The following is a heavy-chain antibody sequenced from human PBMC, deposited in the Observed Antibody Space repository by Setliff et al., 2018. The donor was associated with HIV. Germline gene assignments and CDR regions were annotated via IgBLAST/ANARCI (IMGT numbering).Heavy chain of an antibody. Sequence: WASVKVSCKASVHTFASYGIGWLRQAPGQGLEWMGWISAYNGNTNYAQKLQGRVTMTTDTSTSTAYMELRSLRSDDTAMYYCARARYGGFDHWGQGSLVTVSS. CDR3: ARARYGGFDH. CDR1: VHTFASYG. D-gene: IGHD3-16*01. V-gene: IGHV1-18*01. CDR2: ISAYNGNT. J-gene: IGHJ4*02.